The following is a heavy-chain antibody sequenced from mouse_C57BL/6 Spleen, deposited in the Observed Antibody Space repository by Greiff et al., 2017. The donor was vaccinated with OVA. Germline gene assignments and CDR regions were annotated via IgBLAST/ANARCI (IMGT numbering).Heavy chain of an antibody. J-gene: IGHJ4*01. V-gene: IGHV1-15*01. CDR3: TRARNYYAMDY. CDR1: GYTFTDYE. Sequence: VQLQQSGAELVRPGVSVTLSCKASGYTFTDYEMHWVKQTPVHGLEWIGAIDPETGGTAYNQKFKGKAILTADKSSSTAYMELRSLTSEDSAVYYCTRARNYYAMDYWGQGTSVTVSS. CDR2: IDPETGGT.